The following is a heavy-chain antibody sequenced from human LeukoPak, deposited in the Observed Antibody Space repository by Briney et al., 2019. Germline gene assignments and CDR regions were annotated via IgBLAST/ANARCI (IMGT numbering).Heavy chain of an antibody. CDR3: ARGSHIAAAGSQMDI. D-gene: IGHD6-13*01. Sequence: ASVKVSCKSSGYTFTSYGIIWVRQAPGQGLEWMGWISAYNGLTHYAQKLQGRVTMTTDTSTSTAYMELRSLRSDDAAVYYCARGSHIAAAGSQMDIWGKGTTVTVSS. CDR1: GYTFTSYG. J-gene: IGHJ6*04. V-gene: IGHV1-18*01. CDR2: ISAYNGLT.